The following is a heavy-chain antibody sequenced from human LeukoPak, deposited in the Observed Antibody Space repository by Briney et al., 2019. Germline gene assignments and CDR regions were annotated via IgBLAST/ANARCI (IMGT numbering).Heavy chain of an antibody. Sequence: SGGSLRLSCAASGFTFSSYWMSWVRQVPGKGLEWVGRIKSNTDGGTADYAAPVKGRFTISRDDSKNTLYLQMNSLKTEDTAVYYCTTDIRWELPPFDYWGQGTLVTVSS. CDR3: TTDIRWELPPFDY. V-gene: IGHV3-15*01. CDR2: IKSNTDGGTA. J-gene: IGHJ4*02. CDR1: GFTFSSYW. D-gene: IGHD1-26*01.